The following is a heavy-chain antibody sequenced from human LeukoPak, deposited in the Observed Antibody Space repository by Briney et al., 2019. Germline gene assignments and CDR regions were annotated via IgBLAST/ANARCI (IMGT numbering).Heavy chain of an antibody. CDR1: GGSISSSHW. Sequence: SETLSLTCAVSGGSISSSHWWGWVRQPPGKGLERIGEINHSGSTNYNPSLKSRVTISVDKSKNQFSLKLSSVTAADTAVYYCAREVGGSGSNPPPLDYWGQGTLVTVSS. CDR3: AREVGGSGSNPPPLDY. V-gene: IGHV4-4*02. D-gene: IGHD2-15*01. CDR2: INHSGST. J-gene: IGHJ4*02.